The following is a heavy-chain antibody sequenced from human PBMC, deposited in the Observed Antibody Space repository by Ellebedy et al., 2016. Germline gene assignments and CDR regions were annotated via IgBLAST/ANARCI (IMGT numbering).Heavy chain of an antibody. CDR1: GFTFSSYW. CDR3: ARGVGSGWFDP. J-gene: IGHJ5*02. V-gene: IGHV3-74*01. D-gene: IGHD2-15*01. CDR2: INGDGSST. Sequence: GESLKISCAASGFTFSSYWMHWVRQAPGKGLVWVSRINGDGSSTSYADSVKGRFTISRDNSKNTLYLQMNSLRAEDTAVYYCARGVGSGWFDPWGQGTLVTVSS.